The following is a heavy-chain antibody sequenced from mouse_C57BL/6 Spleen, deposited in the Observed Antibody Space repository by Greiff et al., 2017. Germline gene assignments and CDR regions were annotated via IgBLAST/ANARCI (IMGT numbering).Heavy chain of an antibody. V-gene: IGHV1-19*01. CDR3: ARNTTVVPPYAMDY. CDR2: INPYNGGT. CDR1: GYTFTDYY. J-gene: IGHJ4*01. D-gene: IGHD1-1*01. Sequence: VQLQQSGPVLVKPGASVKMSCKASGYTFTDYYMNWVKQSHGKSLEWIGVINPYNGGTSYNQKFKGKATLTVDKSSGTAYMELNILTSEDSAVYYCARNTTVVPPYAMDYWGQGTSVTVSS.